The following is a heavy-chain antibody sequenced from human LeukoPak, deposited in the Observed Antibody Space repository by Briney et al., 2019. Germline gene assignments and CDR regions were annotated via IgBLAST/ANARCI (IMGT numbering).Heavy chain of an antibody. CDR1: GXSFSGYY. D-gene: IGHD3/OR15-3a*01. V-gene: IGHV4-34*01. Sequence: PSETLSLTCAVYGXSFSGYYWSWIRQPPGKGLEWIGEINHSGSTNYYPSLKSRVAMSVDTSKNQFSLKLTSVTAADTAVYYCARGDFQATDFWGQGTLVTVSS. CDR3: ARGDFQATDF. J-gene: IGHJ4*02. CDR2: INHSGST.